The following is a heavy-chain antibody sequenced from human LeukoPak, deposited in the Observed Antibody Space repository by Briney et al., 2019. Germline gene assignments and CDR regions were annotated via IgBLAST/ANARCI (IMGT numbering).Heavy chain of an antibody. Sequence: GGSLRLSCAASGFAFDDYGMSWVRQAPGKGLEWVSGIHWNGGSTGYADSVEGRFTISRGNAKNSLYLQMNSLRAEDTAVYYCARALGSYCSSTSCLRDYYFDYWGQGTLVTVSS. D-gene: IGHD2-2*01. CDR1: GFAFDDYG. V-gene: IGHV3-20*04. CDR2: IHWNGGST. CDR3: ARALGSYCSSTSCLRDYYFDY. J-gene: IGHJ4*02.